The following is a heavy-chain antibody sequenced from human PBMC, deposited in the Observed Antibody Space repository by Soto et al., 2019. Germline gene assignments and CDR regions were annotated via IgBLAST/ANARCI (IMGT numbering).Heavy chain of an antibody. Sequence: ASVKVSCKASGYTLTSHHLHWVRQAPGQGLEWMGIINPNDGGTLYAQKFQGRVTMTRDTSTSTAYVELSSLRSEDTAVYYCARVAWQSLDYWGQGTLVT. CDR2: INPNDGGT. D-gene: IGHD5-12*01. V-gene: IGHV1-46*01. CDR3: ARVAWQSLDY. J-gene: IGHJ4*02. CDR1: GYTLTSHH.